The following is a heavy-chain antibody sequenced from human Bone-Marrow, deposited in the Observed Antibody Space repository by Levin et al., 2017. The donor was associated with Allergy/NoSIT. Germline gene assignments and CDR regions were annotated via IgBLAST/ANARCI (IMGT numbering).Heavy chain of an antibody. CDR3: ARTNGSYFDY. D-gene: IGHD1-26*01. J-gene: IGHJ4*02. CDR2: ISSTTNTI. V-gene: IGHV3-48*01. Sequence: GGSLRLSCAVSGFTFTGFGVNWVRQSPGKGLEWISYISSTTNTIYYADSVKGRFTISTDNAKNSLYLQMNSLRAEDTAVYYCARTNGSYFDYWGQGTLVTVSS. CDR1: GFTFTGFG.